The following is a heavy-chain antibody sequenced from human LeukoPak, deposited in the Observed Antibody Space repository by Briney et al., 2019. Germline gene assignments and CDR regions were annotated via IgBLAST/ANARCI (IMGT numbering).Heavy chain of an antibody. CDR2: FNPNSGGT. CDR3: ARDRNSGSYSDAFNI. Sequence: ASVKVSCKASGYTFTGYFMNWVRQAPGQGPEWMGRFNPNSGGTNYAQRFQGRVTMTRDTSITTAYMELSRLTSDDTAVYYCARDRNSGSYSDAFNIWGQGTMVTVSS. V-gene: IGHV1-2*06. D-gene: IGHD1-26*01. CDR1: GYTFTGYF. J-gene: IGHJ3*02.